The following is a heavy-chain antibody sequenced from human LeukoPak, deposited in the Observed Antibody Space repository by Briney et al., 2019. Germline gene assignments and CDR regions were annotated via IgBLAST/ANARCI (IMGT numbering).Heavy chain of an antibody. CDR1: GFTFSSYA. CDR3: ARDRYYYDSGSYFDY. D-gene: IGHD3-10*01. J-gene: IGHJ4*02. Sequence: GGSLRLSCAASGFTFSSYAMHWVRQAPGKGLEWVAVISYDGSNKYCADSVKGRFTISRDNSKNTLYLQMNSLRAEDTAVYYCARDRYYYDSGSYFDYWGQGTLVTVSS. V-gene: IGHV3-30*14. CDR2: ISYDGSNK.